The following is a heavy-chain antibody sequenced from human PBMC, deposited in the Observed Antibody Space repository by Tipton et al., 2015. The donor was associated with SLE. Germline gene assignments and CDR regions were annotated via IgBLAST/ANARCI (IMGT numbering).Heavy chain of an antibody. CDR1: GFTFSDYY. V-gene: IGHV3-11*03. D-gene: IGHD2-2*01. Sequence: GSLRLSCAASGFTFSDYYMSWIRQAPGKGLEWVSYISSSSSYTNYADSVRGRFTISRDNAKNSLYLQMNSLRAEDTAVYYCAAYQGGEGAFDIWGQGTMVTVSS. CDR2: ISSSSSYT. CDR3: AAYQGGEGAFDI. J-gene: IGHJ3*02.